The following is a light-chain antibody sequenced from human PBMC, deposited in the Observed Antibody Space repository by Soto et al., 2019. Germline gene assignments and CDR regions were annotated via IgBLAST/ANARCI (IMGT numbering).Light chain of an antibody. V-gene: IGKV1-39*01. CDR3: QQSDNTPFT. CDR1: QSISNS. CDR2: ASS. J-gene: IGKJ3*01. Sequence: DIQMTQSPSSLSASVGDRVTITCRASQSISNSLNWYQQKPGKAPNLLIYASSSFEGGVPSRFSGSGSGTVFTLTISSLQPEDSATYYCQQSDNTPFTFGPGTKVQI.